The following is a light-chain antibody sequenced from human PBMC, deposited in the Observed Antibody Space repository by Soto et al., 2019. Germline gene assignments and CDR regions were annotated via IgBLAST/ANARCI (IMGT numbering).Light chain of an antibody. CDR3: GSYTSSSSRV. V-gene: IGLV2-14*01. Sequence: QSALTQPASVSGSPGQSITISCTGTSSDVGAYNFVSWYQQHPGKAPKVMIYDVTNRPSGVSDRFSGSKSGNTASLTISGLQAEDEADYYCGSYTSSSSRVFGTGTKSPS. CDR2: DVT. J-gene: IGLJ1*01. CDR1: SSDVGAYNF.